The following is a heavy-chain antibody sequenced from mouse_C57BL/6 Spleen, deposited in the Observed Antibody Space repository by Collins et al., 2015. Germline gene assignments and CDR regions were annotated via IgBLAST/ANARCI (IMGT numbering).Heavy chain of an antibody. V-gene: IGHV1-76*01. CDR2: IYPGSGNT. CDR3: ARSYYGSNPYYFDY. D-gene: IGHD1-1*01. CDR1: GYTFTDYY. Sequence: QVQLKQSGAELVRPGASVKLSCKASGYTFTDYYXNWVKQRPGQGLEWIARIYPGSGNTYYNEKFKGKATLTAEKSSSTAYMQLSSLTSEDSAVYFCARSYYGSNPYYFDYWGQGTTLTVSS. J-gene: IGHJ2*01.